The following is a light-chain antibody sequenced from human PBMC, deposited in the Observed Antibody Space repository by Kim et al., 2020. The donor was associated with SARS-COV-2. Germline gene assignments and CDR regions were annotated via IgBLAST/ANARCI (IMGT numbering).Light chain of an antibody. CDR3: HQRSAWPPT. Sequence: EIVLTQSPGTLSLSPGERATLSCRASQSVSSSLAWFQQKPGQAPRLLIYDASNRATGIPARFSGSGSGTDFTHIISSLEPEDFAVYYCHQRSAWPPTFGQGTKVDIK. CDR1: QSVSSS. CDR2: DAS. V-gene: IGKV3-11*01. J-gene: IGKJ1*01.